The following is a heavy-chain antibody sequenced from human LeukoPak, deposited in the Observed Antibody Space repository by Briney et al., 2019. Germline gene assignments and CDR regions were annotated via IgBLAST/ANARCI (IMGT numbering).Heavy chain of an antibody. CDR2: VGNSDNHI. J-gene: IGHJ4*02. CDR1: GYRATDYY. D-gene: IGHD3-22*01. V-gene: IGHV3-11*01. CDR3: AREQWFRFDG. Sequence: GGSLRLSCAASGYRATDYYTTWVRQSPGGRLEWVAVVGNSDNHIDHADSVRGRFTISRHDARNSVYLQMTSLRVEDTAIYYCAREQWFRFDGGRQGVHVTDSS.